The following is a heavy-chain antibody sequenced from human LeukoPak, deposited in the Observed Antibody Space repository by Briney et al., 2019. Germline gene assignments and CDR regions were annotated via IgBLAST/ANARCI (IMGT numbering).Heavy chain of an antibody. J-gene: IGHJ5*02. V-gene: IGHV1-2*02. CDR1: GYTFSDYY. CDR2: INPDSGGT. CDR3: ARSDSYTWFDP. D-gene: IGHD2-2*02. Sequence: GASVQVSCKASGYTFSDYYIHWMRQAPGQGLEWMGWINPDSGGTSYAQKFQGRVTMARDTSISTVYVEVSRLRSDDTAVYYCARSDSYTWFDPWGQGTLVTVSS.